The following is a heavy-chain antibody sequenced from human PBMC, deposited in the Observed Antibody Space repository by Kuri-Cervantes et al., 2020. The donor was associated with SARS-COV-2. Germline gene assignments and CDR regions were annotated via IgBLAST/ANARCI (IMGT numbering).Heavy chain of an antibody. V-gene: IGHV3-74*01. CDR2: TNSDGIST. Sequence: GESLKIFCAASGFPFRSYWMHWVRQAPGKGLVWVSRTNSDGISTSYADSVKGRFTISRDNAKNTLYLQLNSLGAEDTAVYYCARGGVVTSDWYFDLWGRGTLVTVSS. CDR3: ARGGVVTSDWYFDL. D-gene: IGHD2-21*02. J-gene: IGHJ2*01. CDR1: GFPFRSYW.